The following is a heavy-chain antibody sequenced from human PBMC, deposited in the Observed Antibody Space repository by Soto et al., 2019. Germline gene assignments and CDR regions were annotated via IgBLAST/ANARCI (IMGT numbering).Heavy chain of an antibody. CDR3: ARITGGYADY. CDR2: INSNSGGT. Sequence: ASVKVSCKASGYTFTGYYMHWVRQAPGQGLEWMGWINSNSGGTNYAQKFQGWVTMTRDTSINAAYMELRRLKSDDTAIYYCARITGGYADYWGQGTLVTVSS. J-gene: IGHJ4*02. V-gene: IGHV1-2*04. D-gene: IGHD6-25*01. CDR1: GYTFTGYY.